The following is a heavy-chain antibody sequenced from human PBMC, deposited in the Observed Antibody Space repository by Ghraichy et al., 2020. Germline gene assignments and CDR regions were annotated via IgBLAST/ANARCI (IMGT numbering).Heavy chain of an antibody. CDR2: INPSGGST. Sequence: ASVKVSCKASGYTFTSYYMHWVRQAPGQGLEWMGIINPSGGSTSYAQKFQGRVTMTRDTSTSTVYMELSSLRSEDTAVYYCARRGSYDFWSGYSHFDYWGQGTLVTVSS. J-gene: IGHJ4*02. V-gene: IGHV1-46*01. CDR3: ARRGSYDFWSGYSHFDY. CDR1: GYTFTSYY. D-gene: IGHD3-3*01.